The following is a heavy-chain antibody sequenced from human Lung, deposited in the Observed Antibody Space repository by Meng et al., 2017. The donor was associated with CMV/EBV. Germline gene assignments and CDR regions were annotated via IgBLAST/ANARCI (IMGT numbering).Heavy chain of an antibody. Sequence: GESLKISREASGFTLSDHWMSWVRQAPGKGLEWVANIKEDGSETYYLESVKGRFTISRDNARKSLYLQMDSLRAEDTALYFCARLPIDSTFFMQEYYFDFWGQGSXVTVSS. D-gene: IGHD2/OR15-2a*01. V-gene: IGHV3-7*01. CDR2: IKEDGSET. CDR3: ARLPIDSTFFMQEYYFDF. J-gene: IGHJ4*02. CDR1: GFTLSDHW.